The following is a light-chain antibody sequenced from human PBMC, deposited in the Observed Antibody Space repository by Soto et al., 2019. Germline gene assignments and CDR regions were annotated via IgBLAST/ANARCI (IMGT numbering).Light chain of an antibody. J-gene: IGKJ2*02. CDR1: QSISEW. Sequence: DIQMTQSPSTLSASVGDRVTITCRASQSISEWLAWYQQKPGKAPKLIIYQASTLESGVPSRFGGSGSGTEFALTISSLQPDDFAIYSCQQYNTSPWTFGQGTKVDIK. V-gene: IGKV1-5*03. CDR3: QQYNTSPWT. CDR2: QAS.